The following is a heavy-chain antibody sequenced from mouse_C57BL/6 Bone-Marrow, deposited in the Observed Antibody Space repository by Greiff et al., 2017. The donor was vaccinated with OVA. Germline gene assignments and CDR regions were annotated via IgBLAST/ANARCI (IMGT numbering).Heavy chain of an antibody. CDR3: ARSRFHYYAMDY. Sequence: VQLQQSGAELVRPGASVKLSCTASGFNIKDDYMHWVKQRPEQGLEWIGWIDPENGDTEYASKFQGKATITADTSSNTAYLQLSSLTSEDTAVYYCARSRFHYYAMDYWGQGTSVTVSS. V-gene: IGHV14-4*01. CDR1: GFNIKDDY. CDR2: IDPENGDT. J-gene: IGHJ4*01.